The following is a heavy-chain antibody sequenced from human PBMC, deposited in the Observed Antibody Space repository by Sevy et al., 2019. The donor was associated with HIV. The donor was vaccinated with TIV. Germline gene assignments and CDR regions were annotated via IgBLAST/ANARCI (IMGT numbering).Heavy chain of an antibody. J-gene: IGHJ6*02. CDR1: AFTFTYAW. CDR3: STDPIILLLVTDGMDV. D-gene: IGHD2-8*01. CDR2: IKSRADGGTI. Sequence: GGSLRLSCAASAFTFTYAWMSWVRQAPGKGLEWVGRIKSRADGGTIDYAAPVKGRFTISRDDSKNTLYLQMNSLKTEDTAVYYCSTDPIILLLVTDGMDVWGQGTTVTVSS. V-gene: IGHV3-15*01.